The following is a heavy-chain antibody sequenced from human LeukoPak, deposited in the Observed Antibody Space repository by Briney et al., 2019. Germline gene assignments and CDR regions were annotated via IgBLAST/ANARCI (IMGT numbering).Heavy chain of an antibody. CDR3: ARKGEHYGDYDY. J-gene: IGHJ4*02. D-gene: IGHD4-17*01. CDR2: ILPNTGGT. CDR1: GYTFTSYD. V-gene: IGHV1-2*02. Sequence: ASVKVSCKASGYTFTSYDINWVRQAPGQGLEWMGWILPNTGGTHYAQKFQGRVTVTRDTSISTAYMEVSRLTSDDTAVYYCARKGEHYGDYDYWGQGTLVTVSS.